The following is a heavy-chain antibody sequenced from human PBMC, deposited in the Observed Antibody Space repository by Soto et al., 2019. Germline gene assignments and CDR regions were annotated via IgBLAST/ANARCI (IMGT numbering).Heavy chain of an antibody. CDR3: ARAVTGTKTAFDI. Sequence: PSETLSLTCTVSGGSISSSSYYWGWIRQPPGKGLEWIGSIYYSGSTYYNPSLKSRVTISRDNSKNTLYLQMNSLRAEDTAVYYCARAVTGTKTAFDIWGQGTMVTVSS. D-gene: IGHD6-19*01. V-gene: IGHV4-39*07. CDR1: GGSISSSSYY. J-gene: IGHJ3*02. CDR2: IYYSGST.